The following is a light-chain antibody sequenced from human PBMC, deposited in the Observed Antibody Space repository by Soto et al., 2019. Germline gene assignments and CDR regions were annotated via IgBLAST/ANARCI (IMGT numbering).Light chain of an antibody. CDR2: DTT. V-gene: IGLV7-46*01. Sequence: AVVTQEPSLTVSPGGTVTLTCGSSTGAVTYSHYPFWFQQRPGHAPRTLIYDTTKTFSWTPARFSASLLGGKSALTVSDAQPQDEADYYCLLSYSDTIIFGGGTKLTVL. J-gene: IGLJ2*01. CDR3: LLSYSDTII. CDR1: TGAVTYSHY.